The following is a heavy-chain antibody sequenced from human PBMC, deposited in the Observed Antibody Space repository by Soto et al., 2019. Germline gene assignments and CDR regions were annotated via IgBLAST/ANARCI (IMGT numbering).Heavy chain of an antibody. J-gene: IGHJ4*02. CDR2: IYYSGST. CDR1: GGSISSGGYY. CDR3: ASSGPMQRVDY. V-gene: IGHV4-31*03. Sequence: SETLSLTCTVSGGSISSGGYYWSWIRQHPGKGLEWIGYIYYSGSTYYNPSLKSRVTISVDTSKNQFSLKLSSVTAADTAVYYCASSGPMQRVDYWGQGTLVTVSS. D-gene: IGHD2-2*01.